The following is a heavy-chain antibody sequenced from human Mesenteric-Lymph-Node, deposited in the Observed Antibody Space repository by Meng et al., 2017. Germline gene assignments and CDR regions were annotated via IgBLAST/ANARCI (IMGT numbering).Heavy chain of an antibody. CDR2: IYTSGST. V-gene: IGHV4-4*03. Sequence: QLQCPGSGQCLGKHPGPLAVPGAACVGSTSSSNGCSGVRQAPGTRLDWFGEIYTSGSTTYNTSLKSRVTISVDKSKNQFSLKLSSVTAADTAVYYCASFPPPGKQWLVTDYWGQGTLVTVSS. D-gene: IGHD6-19*01. J-gene: IGHJ4*02. CDR3: ASFPPPGKQWLVTDY. CDR1: VGSTSSSNG.